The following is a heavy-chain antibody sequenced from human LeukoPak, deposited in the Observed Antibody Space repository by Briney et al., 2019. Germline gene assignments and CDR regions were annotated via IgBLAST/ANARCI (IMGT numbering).Heavy chain of an antibody. V-gene: IGHV3-21*01. CDR3: ARDSHGAGLLSNMDV. D-gene: IGHD1-26*01. J-gene: IGHJ6*03. CDR1: GFTFSSYS. Sequence: PGGSLRLSCAASGFTFSSYSMNWVRQAPGKGLEWVSSISSSSSYIYYADSVKGRFTISRDNAKNSLYLQMNSLRAEDTAVYYCARDSHGAGLLSNMDVWGKGTTVTVSS. CDR2: ISSSSSYI.